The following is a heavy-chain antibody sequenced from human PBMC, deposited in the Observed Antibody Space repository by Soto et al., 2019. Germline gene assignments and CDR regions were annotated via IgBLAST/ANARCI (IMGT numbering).Heavy chain of an antibody. D-gene: IGHD6-19*01. Sequence: SETLSLTCTVSGASISANYWSWIRQPPGKGLEWIGYIYDSGNTNYSPSLQSRVTMSVDRSKNQFSLALNSVTAADTAVYYCARYRRGTGWYYLDYWGQGTLVTVSS. CDR2: IYDSGNT. V-gene: IGHV4-59*01. CDR1: GASISANY. CDR3: ARYRRGTGWYYLDY. J-gene: IGHJ4*02.